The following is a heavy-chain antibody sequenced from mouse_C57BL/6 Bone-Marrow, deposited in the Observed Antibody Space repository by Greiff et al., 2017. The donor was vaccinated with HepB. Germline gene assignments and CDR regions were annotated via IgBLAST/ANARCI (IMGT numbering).Heavy chain of an antibody. V-gene: IGHV5-12*01. CDR1: GFTFSDYY. CDR3: ARTWFAY. CDR2: ISNGGGST. Sequence: EVKLVESGGGLVQPGGSLKLSCAASGFTFSDYYMYWVRQTPEKRLDWVAYISNGGGSTYYPDTVKGRFTISRDNAKNTLYLQMSRLKSEDTAMYYCARTWFAYWGQGTLVTVSA. J-gene: IGHJ3*01.